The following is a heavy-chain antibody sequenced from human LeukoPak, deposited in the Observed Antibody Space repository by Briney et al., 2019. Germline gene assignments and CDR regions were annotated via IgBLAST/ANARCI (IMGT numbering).Heavy chain of an antibody. V-gene: IGHV3-23*01. CDR2: ILGSGGGT. Sequence: GGSLRLSCAASGFTFSTYVMTWVRQAPGKGLEWVSAILGSGGGTYYTDSVKGRFTISRDNSKNTLYLQMNSLRAEDTAIYYCAREDYTTAWYYFDYWGQGTLVTVSS. D-gene: IGHD3-3*01. J-gene: IGHJ4*02. CDR1: GFTFSTYV. CDR3: AREDYTTAWYYFDY.